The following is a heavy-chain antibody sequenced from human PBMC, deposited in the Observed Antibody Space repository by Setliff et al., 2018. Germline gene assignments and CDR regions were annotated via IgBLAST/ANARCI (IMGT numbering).Heavy chain of an antibody. CDR2: IYTSGST. V-gene: IGHV4-61*09. CDR3: ARVPTPATVDDY. D-gene: IGHD4-17*01. Sequence: PSETLSLTCSVSGGSISSGSDYWTWIRQPAGKGLEWIGHIYTSGSTKYNPSLKSRVTISVDTSKNQFSLKLRSVTAADTAVYYCARVPTPATVDDYWGQGTLVTVSS. J-gene: IGHJ4*02. CDR1: GGSISSGSDY.